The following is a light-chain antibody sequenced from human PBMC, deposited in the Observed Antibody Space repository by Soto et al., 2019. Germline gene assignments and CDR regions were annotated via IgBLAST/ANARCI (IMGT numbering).Light chain of an antibody. V-gene: IGKV1-39*01. J-gene: IGKJ3*01. CDR2: TAS. CDR1: QSISNY. Sequence: DIQMTQSPSSLSASVGDRVTVTCRASQSISNYLNWYQQKPGQAPKLLIYTASSLQSGVPLRFSGSGSGTDCTLTISSLQPEDFATYYCQQSYRSPFTFGPGTKVDIK. CDR3: QQSYRSPFT.